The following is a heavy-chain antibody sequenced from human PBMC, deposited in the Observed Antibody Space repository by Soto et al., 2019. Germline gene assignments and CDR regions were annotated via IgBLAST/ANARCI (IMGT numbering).Heavy chain of an antibody. CDR1: GFTFSAQY. Sequence: QVELVESGGGLVKPGGSLRLSCAASGFTFSAQYMTWIRQAPGKGLEWVSYISGSGSTIHYADSVRGRFTVSRDNTNNSVYLQMNSLRAEDTAVYYCASDPYYYASDYWGQGILVTVSS. CDR3: ASDPYYYASDY. D-gene: IGHD3-10*01. V-gene: IGHV3-11*01. J-gene: IGHJ4*02. CDR2: ISGSGSTI.